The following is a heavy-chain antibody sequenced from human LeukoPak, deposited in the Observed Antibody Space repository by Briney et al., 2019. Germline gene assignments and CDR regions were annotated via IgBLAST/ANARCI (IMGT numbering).Heavy chain of an antibody. CDR2: ISYDGSNK. D-gene: IGHD5-18*01. CDR1: GFTFSSYA. J-gene: IGHJ6*02. Sequence: GGSLRLSCAASGFTFSSYAMHWVRQAPGKGLEWVAVISYDGSNKYYADSVKGRFTISRDNSKNTLYLQMNSLRAEGTAVYYCARDIKRGYSYGRRSGDYYGMDVWGQGTTVTVSS. V-gene: IGHV3-30-3*01. CDR3: ARDIKRGYSYGRRSGDYYGMDV.